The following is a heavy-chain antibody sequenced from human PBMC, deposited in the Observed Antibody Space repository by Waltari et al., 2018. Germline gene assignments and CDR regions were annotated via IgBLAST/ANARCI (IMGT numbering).Heavy chain of an antibody. J-gene: IGHJ4*02. CDR3: ATVAYCSGGSCYGYYFDY. V-gene: IGHV1-24*01. Sequence: QVQLVQSGAEVKKPGASVKVSCKVSGYTITELSMHWVRQAPGKGLEWMGGFDPEDGETIYAQKFQGRVTMTEDTSTDTAYKELSSLRSEDTAVYYCATVAYCSGGSCYGYYFDYWGQGTLVTVSS. CDR1: GYTITELS. CDR2: FDPEDGET. D-gene: IGHD2-15*01.